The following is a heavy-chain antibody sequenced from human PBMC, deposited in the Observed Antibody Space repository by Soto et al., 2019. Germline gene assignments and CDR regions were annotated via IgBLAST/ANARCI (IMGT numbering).Heavy chain of an antibody. J-gene: IGHJ4*02. CDR1: GYTFSSYD. Sequence: ASVKVSCKTSGYTFSSYDINWVRQATGQGLEWMGWMNPNNGNTGYAQKFQGRVTMTRNISITTAYMELSSLRSDDTAVYYCARGGYSSSSPSDYWGQGTLVTVSS. CDR3: ARGGYSSSSPSDY. CDR2: MNPNNGNT. D-gene: IGHD6-6*01. V-gene: IGHV1-8*01.